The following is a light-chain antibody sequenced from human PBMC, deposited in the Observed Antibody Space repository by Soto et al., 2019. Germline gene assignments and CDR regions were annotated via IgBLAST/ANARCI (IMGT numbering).Light chain of an antibody. CDR1: QGVSNT. J-gene: IGKJ1*01. CDR2: DAS. CDR3: QQYNNWPPWT. V-gene: IGKV3-15*01. Sequence: ILMTQSPATLSVSPGERATFSCRAIQGVSNTLAWYQQKLGQAPRLLIYDASTRATDIPARFSGSGSGTEFTLTISGLQSEDFAVYYCQQYNNWPPWTFGQGTKVEIK.